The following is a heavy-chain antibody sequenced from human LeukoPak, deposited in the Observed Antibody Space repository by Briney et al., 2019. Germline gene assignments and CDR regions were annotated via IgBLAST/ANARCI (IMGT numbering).Heavy chain of an antibody. CDR3: ARAICSGGSCYPVFDY. Sequence: SVKVSCKASGGTFSSYAISWVRQAPGQGLEWMGGIIPIFGTANYAQKFQGRVTITADKSTSTAYMELSSLRSEDTAVYYCARAICSGGSCYPVFDYWGQGTLVTVSS. CDR2: IIPIFGTA. V-gene: IGHV1-69*06. D-gene: IGHD2-15*01. J-gene: IGHJ4*02. CDR1: GGTFSSYA.